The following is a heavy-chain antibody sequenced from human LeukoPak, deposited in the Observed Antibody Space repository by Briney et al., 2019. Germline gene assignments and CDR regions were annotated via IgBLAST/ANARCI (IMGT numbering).Heavy chain of an antibody. V-gene: IGHV3-15*01. D-gene: IGHD3-10*01. CDR3: AKDGYYYGSGSSHADY. J-gene: IGHJ4*02. Sequence: GGSLRLSCAASGFTFSNAWMSWVRQAPGEGLEWVGRIKSKTDGGTTDYAEPVKGRFTISRDDSKNTLYLQMNSLKTEDTAVYYCAKDGYYYGSGSSHADYWGQGTLVTVSS. CDR2: IKSKTDGGTT. CDR1: GFTFSNAW.